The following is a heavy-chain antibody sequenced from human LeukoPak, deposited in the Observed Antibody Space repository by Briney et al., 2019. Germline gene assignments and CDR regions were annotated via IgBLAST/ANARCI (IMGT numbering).Heavy chain of an antibody. V-gene: IGHV3-23*01. Sequence: PGGSLRLSCAPSGFTFSAYAMGWVRQAPGKGLEWVTSITGYGDRTYYADSVKGRFTISRDNSKNTLYLQLNSLRAEDTAVYYCAKAPGGPHDYWGQGTLVAVSS. CDR3: AKAPGGPHDY. D-gene: IGHD3-16*01. CDR1: GFTFSAYA. J-gene: IGHJ4*02. CDR2: ITGYGDRT.